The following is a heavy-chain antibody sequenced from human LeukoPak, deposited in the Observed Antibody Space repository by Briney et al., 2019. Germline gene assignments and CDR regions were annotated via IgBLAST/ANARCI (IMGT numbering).Heavy chain of an antibody. D-gene: IGHD3-3*01. V-gene: IGHV4-59*01. CDR3: ARGSGYYSDPFDY. CDR2: IYYSGST. CDR1: GGSISSYY. J-gene: IGHJ4*02. Sequence: NPSETLSLTCTVSGGSISSYYWSWIRQPPGKGLEWIGYIYYSGSTNYNPSLKSRVTISVDTSKNQFSLKLSSVTAADTAVYYCARGSGYYSDPFDYWGQGTLVTVSS.